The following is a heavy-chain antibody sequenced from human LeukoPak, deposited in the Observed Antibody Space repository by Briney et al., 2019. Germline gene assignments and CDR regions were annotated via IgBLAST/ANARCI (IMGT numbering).Heavy chain of an antibody. Sequence: QPGGSLRLSCAVSGFTVSNNYMSWVRQAPGKGLEWVSVIYRGGDTYYVDSVKGRFTISRDNSKNTLYLQMNSLRAEDTAVYYCARDLSSSFDYWGRGTLVTVSS. V-gene: IGHV3-53*01. CDR1: GFTVSNNY. J-gene: IGHJ4*02. CDR3: ARDLSSSFDY. D-gene: IGHD3-16*01. CDR2: IYRGGDT.